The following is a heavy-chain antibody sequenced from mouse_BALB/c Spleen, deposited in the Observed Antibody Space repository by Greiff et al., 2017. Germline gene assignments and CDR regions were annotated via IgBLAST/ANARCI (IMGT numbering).Heavy chain of an antibody. D-gene: IGHD2-4*01. Sequence: QVQLQQSGPQLVRPGASVKISCKASGYSFTSYWMHWVKQRPGQGLEWIGMIDPSDSETRLNQKFKDKATLTVDKSSSTAYMQLSSPTSEDSAVYYCASGDYDEAWLAYWGQGTLVTVSA. J-gene: IGHJ3*01. CDR1: GYSFTSYW. CDR2: IDPSDSET. V-gene: IGHV1S127*01. CDR3: ASGDYDEAWLAY.